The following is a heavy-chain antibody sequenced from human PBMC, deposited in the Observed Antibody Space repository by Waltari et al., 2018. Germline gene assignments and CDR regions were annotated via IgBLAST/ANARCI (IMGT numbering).Heavy chain of an antibody. V-gene: IGHV3-53*01. CDR1: GFTVSNTY. CDR2: IYRGGST. J-gene: IGHJ4*02. Sequence: EVQLVDSGGGFIHPGGSLRLSCAASGFTVSNTYMTWVRQAPGKGLEGVSIIYRGGSTYYADSVRGRFTASENNSKNTLDLQMNNLRVEDTAIYFCAKDQAEWLVLDGYFDSWGQGTPVTVSS. CDR3: AKDQAEWLVLDGYFDS. D-gene: IGHD6-19*01.